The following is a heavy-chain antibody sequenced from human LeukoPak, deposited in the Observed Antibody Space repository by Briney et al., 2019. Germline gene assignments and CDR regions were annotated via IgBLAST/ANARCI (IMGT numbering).Heavy chain of an antibody. CDR2: INRSGDT. V-gene: IGHV4-34*01. CDR1: GGSFSGYY. CDR3: ARGCYDFWSGYYTVPSYYYGMVV. D-gene: IGHD3-3*01. Sequence: SETLSLTCAVYGGSFSGYYWSWIRQPPGKGLEWIGEINRSGDTNYNPSLKSRVTISVDTSKNQFSLKLSSVTAADTAVYYCARGCYDFWSGYYTVPSYYYGMVVWGQGTTVTVSS. J-gene: IGHJ6*02.